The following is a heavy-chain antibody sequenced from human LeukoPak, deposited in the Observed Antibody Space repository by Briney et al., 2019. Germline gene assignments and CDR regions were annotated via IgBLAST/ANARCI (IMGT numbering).Heavy chain of an antibody. Sequence: GGSLRLSCAASGFTFSVYWMSWVRQAPGKGLEWVANIKQDGSEKYYVDSVKGRFTISRDNAKNSVYLQMNSLRAEDTAVYYCARRGATVTDDWGQGTLVTVSS. CDR2: IKQDGSEK. CDR1: GFTFSVYW. D-gene: IGHD4-17*01. CDR3: ARRGATVTDD. V-gene: IGHV3-7*01. J-gene: IGHJ4*02.